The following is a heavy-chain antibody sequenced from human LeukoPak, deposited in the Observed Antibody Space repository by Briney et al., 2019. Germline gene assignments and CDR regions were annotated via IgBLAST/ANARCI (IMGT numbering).Heavy chain of an antibody. CDR1: GFTLSRYW. J-gene: IGHJ4*02. V-gene: IGHV3-74*01. Sequence: PGGSLRLSCAASGFTLSRYWMHWVRQTPGKGRVWVSRINSDGSSSSYADSVKGRFTISRDNAKNTLYLQMNSLRVEDTAVYYCARDPFGSEGFWGQGTLVTVSS. CDR3: ARDPFGSEGF. CDR2: INSDGSSS. D-gene: IGHD3-10*01.